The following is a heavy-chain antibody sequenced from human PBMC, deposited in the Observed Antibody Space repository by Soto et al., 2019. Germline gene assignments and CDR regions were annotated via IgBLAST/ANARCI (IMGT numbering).Heavy chain of an antibody. CDR1: GFTFSSYA. CDR3: VKDLAPSPEGVFSLLDY. V-gene: IGHV3-64D*08. Sequence: GGSLRLSCSASGFTFSSYAMHWVRQAPGKGLEYVSAISSNGGSTYYADSVKGRFTISRDNSKNTLYLQMGSLRAEDTAVYYCVKDLAPSPEGVFSLLDYWGQGTLVTVSS. CDR2: ISSNGGST. D-gene: IGHD3-16*01. J-gene: IGHJ4*02.